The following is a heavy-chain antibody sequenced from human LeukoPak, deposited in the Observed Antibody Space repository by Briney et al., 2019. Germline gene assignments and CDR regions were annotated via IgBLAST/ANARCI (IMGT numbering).Heavy chain of an antibody. CDR2: LNWNSGGI. V-gene: IGHV3-9*01. CDR3: ARDREYYYDSSGYIDY. J-gene: IGHJ4*02. D-gene: IGHD3-22*01. CDR1: GFTFDDYA. Sequence: GGSLRLSCAASGFTFDDYAMHWVRQAPGKGLEWVSGLNWNSGGIVYADSVKGRFTISRDNAKNSLYLQMNSLRAEDTAVYYCARDREYYYDSSGYIDYWGQGTLVTVSS.